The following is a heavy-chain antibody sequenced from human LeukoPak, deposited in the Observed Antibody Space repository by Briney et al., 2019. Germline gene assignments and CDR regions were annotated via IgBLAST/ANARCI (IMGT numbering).Heavy chain of an antibody. V-gene: IGHV3-64*04. CDR2: SGGSGDHT. D-gene: IGHD6-19*01. Sequence: GGSLRLSCSVSGFIFSSLAMHWVRQAPGKRLEYVSFSGGSGDHTHYSGDSVKGRFTTSRDSSKNTLYLQMNSLRAEDTAVYYCARQLSGWYDADPYWGQGTLVTVSS. CDR3: ARQLSGWYDADPY. J-gene: IGHJ4*02. CDR1: GFIFSSLA.